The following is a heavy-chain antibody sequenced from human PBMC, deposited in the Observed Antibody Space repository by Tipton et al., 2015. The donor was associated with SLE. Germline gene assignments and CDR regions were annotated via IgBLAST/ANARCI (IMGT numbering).Heavy chain of an antibody. CDR1: GYTFTSYG. D-gene: IGHD3-10*01. V-gene: IGHV1-69*05. CDR2: IIPIFGTA. CDR3: AGQLRGVQGVYGMDV. J-gene: IGHJ6*02. Sequence: QLVQSGAEVKKPGASVKVSCKASGYTFTSYGINWVRQAPGRGLEWMGGIIPIFGTANYAQKFQGRVTITTDESTSTAYMELSSLRSEDTAVYYCAGQLRGVQGVYGMDVWGQGTTVTVSS.